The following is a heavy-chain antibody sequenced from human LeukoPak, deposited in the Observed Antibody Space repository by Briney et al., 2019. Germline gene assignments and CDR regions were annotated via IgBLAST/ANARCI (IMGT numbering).Heavy chain of an antibody. CDR2: IIPIFGTA. V-gene: IGHV1-69*01. J-gene: IGHJ4*02. CDR3: ARSPIYDILTGYQYFDY. Sequence: ASVKVSCKPSGCTFSSYAISWVRQAPGHGLEWMGGIIPIFGTANYAQTFPGRFTITADECTSTAYMQLSSLRSEDTAVYYCARSPIYDILTGYQYFDYWGQGTLVTVSS. D-gene: IGHD3-9*01. CDR1: GCTFSSYA.